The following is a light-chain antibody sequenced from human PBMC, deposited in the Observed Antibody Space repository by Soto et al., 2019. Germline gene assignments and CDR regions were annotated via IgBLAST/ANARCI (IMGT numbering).Light chain of an antibody. V-gene: IGLV2-14*01. CDR3: SSYIVTDHLSV. J-gene: IGLJ1*01. CDR1: SSDIGVYNY. CDR2: EVS. Sequence: QSALTQPASVSGSPGQSITISCAGTSSDIGVYNYVSWYQQYPGKAPKLIIYEVSYRPSGVSNRFSGSESGHTASLTISGLHALAEADYYCSSYIVTDHLSVFGTGTNLTVL.